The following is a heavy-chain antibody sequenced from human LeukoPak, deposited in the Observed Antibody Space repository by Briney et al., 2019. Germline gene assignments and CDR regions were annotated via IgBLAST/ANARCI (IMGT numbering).Heavy chain of an antibody. CDR3: AKDLMRDRWFGES. CDR2: INRNGGST. Sequence: GGSLRLSCAASGFSFDDYGMSWVRQAPGKGLEWVSGINRNGGSTGYADSVKGRFTISRDNSKNTLYLEMNSLRADDTGVYYCAKDLMRDRWFGESWGQGTLVTVSS. D-gene: IGHD3-10*01. V-gene: IGHV3-20*04. J-gene: IGHJ4*02. CDR1: GFSFDDYG.